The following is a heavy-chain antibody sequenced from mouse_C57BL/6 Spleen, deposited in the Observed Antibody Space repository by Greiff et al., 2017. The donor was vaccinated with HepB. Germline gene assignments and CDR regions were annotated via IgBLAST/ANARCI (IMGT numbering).Heavy chain of an antibody. D-gene: IGHD2-10*02. CDR1: GYSITSGYY. J-gene: IGHJ2*01. Sequence: DVKLQESGPGLVKPSQSLSLTCSVTGYSITSGYYWNWIRQFPGNKLEWMGYISYDGSNNYNPSLKNRISITRATSKNQFFLKLNSVTTEDTATYYCAREGYGNPYWGQGTTLTVSS. V-gene: IGHV3-6*01. CDR2: ISYDGSN. CDR3: AREGYGNPY.